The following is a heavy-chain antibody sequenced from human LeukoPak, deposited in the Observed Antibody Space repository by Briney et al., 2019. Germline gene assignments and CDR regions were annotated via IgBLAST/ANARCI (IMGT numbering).Heavy chain of an antibody. CDR3: ARESSGLPGTREFDY. V-gene: IGHV1-18*01. D-gene: IGHD6-13*01. Sequence: ASVKVSCKASGYTFTRYGISWVRQAPGQGLEWMGWISGHNGDTKYAQKLQGRVTMTTDTSTSTAYMDLWSLRSDDTAVYYCARESSGLPGTREFDYWGQGTLITVSS. CDR1: GYTFTRYG. J-gene: IGHJ4*02. CDR2: ISGHNGDT.